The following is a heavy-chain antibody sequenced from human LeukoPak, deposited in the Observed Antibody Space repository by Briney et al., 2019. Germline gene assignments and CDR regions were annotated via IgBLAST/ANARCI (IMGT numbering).Heavy chain of an antibody. CDR1: GDIVSSNSAA. CDR2: TYYRSKWYN. J-gene: IGHJ5*02. D-gene: IGHD3-10*01. CDR3: ARDKVTMVRGVSVNWFDP. Sequence: SQTLSLTYAISGDIVSSNSAAWNWIRQSPSRGLEWLGRTYYRSKWYNDYAVSVKSRITINPDTSKNQFSLQLNSVTPEDTAVYYCARDKVTMVRGVSVNWFDPWGQGTLVTVSS. V-gene: IGHV6-1*01.